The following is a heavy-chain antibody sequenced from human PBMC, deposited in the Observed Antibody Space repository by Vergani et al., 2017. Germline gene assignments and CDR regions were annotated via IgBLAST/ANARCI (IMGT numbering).Heavy chain of an antibody. CDR1: GGSFSGYY. CDR3: ATPGSSGWYYFDY. V-gene: IGHV4-34*01. Sequence: QVQLQESGPGLVKPSETLSLTCTVYGGSFSGYYWSWIRQPPGKGLEWIGEINHIGSTNYNPSLKSRVTISVDTSKNQFSLKLSSVTAADTAVYYCATPGSSGWYYFDYWGQGTLVTVSS. CDR2: INHIGST. D-gene: IGHD6-19*01. J-gene: IGHJ4*02.